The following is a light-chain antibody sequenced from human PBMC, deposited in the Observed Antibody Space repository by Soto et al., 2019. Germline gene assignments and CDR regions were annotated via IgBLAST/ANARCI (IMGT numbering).Light chain of an antibody. J-gene: IGKJ1*01. V-gene: IGKV3-15*01. CDR3: QQYNNWPRT. Sequence: ETVMTQSPATLSLSPGERATLSCRASQSVSSKLVWYQQKPGQAPRLLIYGPSTRATGIPARFSGSGSGTEFTLTISSLQSEDFALYYCQQYNNWPRTFGQGTKVDIK. CDR2: GPS. CDR1: QSVSSK.